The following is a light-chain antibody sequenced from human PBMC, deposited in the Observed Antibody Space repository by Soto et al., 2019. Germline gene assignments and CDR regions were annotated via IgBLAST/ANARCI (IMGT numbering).Light chain of an antibody. CDR3: QQTFAIPPIT. V-gene: IGKV1-39*01. CDR2: AAS. CDR1: QSISNY. Sequence: DIQMTQSPSSLSASVGDRVTITCRASQSISNYLNWYQQKPGQAPSLLIYAASSLQDGVPLRFSGSGSGTDFTLTVIRLLPEDFATYYCQQTFAIPPITFGHGTRL. J-gene: IGKJ5*01.